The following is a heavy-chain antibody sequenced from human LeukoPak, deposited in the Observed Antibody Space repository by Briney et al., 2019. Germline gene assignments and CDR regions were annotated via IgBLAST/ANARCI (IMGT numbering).Heavy chain of an antibody. CDR3: ARGPGCGAGGCYPGYSFDS. D-gene: IGHD2-15*01. CDR1: GGSISSYY. CDR2: IYASGHI. Sequence: PSETLSLTCTVSGGSISSYYWSWVRQPAGKGLEWIGRIYASGHITYNPSLQSRVTMSLDTSKSQLSLRLTSVTAADTGVYFCARGPGCGAGGCYPGYSFDSWGQGTLVTVSS. J-gene: IGHJ4*02. V-gene: IGHV4-4*07.